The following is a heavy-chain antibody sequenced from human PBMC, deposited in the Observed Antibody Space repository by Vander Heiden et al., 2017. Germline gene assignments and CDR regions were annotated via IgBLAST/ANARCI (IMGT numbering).Heavy chain of an antibody. Sequence: QLQLQESGPGLVKPSGTLSLTCEVSGDFISNNDYYWGWIRQPPGKGLEWIGNIYYSGTAFYNPSLKGRVTISVDTSTNQFSLRLRSVTAADTAVYYCARARDGYLADYFDYWGQGSLVTVSS. J-gene: IGHJ4*02. CDR2: IYYSGTA. CDR3: ARARDGYLADYFDY. D-gene: IGHD5-12*01. V-gene: IGHV4-39*01. CDR1: GDFISNNDYY.